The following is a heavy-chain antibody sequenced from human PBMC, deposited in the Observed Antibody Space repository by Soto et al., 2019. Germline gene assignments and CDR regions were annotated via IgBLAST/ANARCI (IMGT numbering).Heavy chain of an antibody. D-gene: IGHD5-18*01. CDR2: IFYSGST. V-gene: IGHV4-59*01. CDR3: AKDSGYNYGYFRWFDP. Sequence: SENLCLTCTVSGGSISNYYWSGIRQPPGRGLEWIGHIFYSGSTNYNPALKSRVTISVDTSKSQFSLKLSSVTAADTAVYYCAKDSGYNYGYFRWFDPWGQGTLVTVS. J-gene: IGHJ5*02. CDR1: GGSISNYY.